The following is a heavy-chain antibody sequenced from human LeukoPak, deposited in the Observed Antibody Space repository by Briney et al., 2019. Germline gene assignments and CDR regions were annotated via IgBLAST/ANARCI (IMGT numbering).Heavy chain of an antibody. D-gene: IGHD4-17*01. CDR3: ARIYGDYTYYYYYMDV. V-gene: IGHV3-53*01. CDR2: IYSGGST. Sequence: GGSLRLSCAASGFTVSSNYMSWVRQAPGKGLEWLSVIYSGGSTYYADSVKGRFTISRDNSKNTLYLQMNSLRAEDTAVYYCARIYGDYTYYYYYMDVWGKGTTVTVSS. J-gene: IGHJ6*03. CDR1: GFTVSSNY.